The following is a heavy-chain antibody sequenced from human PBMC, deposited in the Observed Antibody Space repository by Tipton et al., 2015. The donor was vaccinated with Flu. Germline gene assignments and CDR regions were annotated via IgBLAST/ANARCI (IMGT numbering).Heavy chain of an antibody. D-gene: IGHD3-22*01. V-gene: IGHV1-2*02. J-gene: IGHJ6*02. CDR2: INPNSGGT. CDR3: AREEIVVVDLGSYYYYGMDV. Sequence: QVQLVQSGAEVKKPGASVKVSCKASGYTFTGYYMHWVRQAPGQGLEWMGWINPNSGGTNYAQKFQGRVTMTRDTSIGTAYMELSRLRSDDTAVYYCAREEIVVVDLGSYYYYGMDVWGQGTTVTVSS. CDR1: GYTFTGYY.